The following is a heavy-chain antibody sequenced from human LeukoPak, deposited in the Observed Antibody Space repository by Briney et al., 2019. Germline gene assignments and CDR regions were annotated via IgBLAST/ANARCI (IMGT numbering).Heavy chain of an antibody. D-gene: IGHD6-6*01. CDR1: SGSISSGSYY. V-gene: IGHV4-61*02. Sequence: SETLSLTCTVSSGSISSGSYYWSWIRQPAGKGLEGIVRRYTSGSTNYNPSLKNQVTISVDKSQNQFSLKLRSVTAADTAVYYCARGASSSSAIGYYYYYMDVWGKGTTVTVSS. J-gene: IGHJ6*03. CDR2: RYTSGST. CDR3: ARGASSSSAIGYYYYYMDV.